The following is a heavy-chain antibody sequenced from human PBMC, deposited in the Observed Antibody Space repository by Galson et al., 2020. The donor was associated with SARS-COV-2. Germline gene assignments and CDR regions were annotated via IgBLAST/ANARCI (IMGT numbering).Heavy chain of an antibody. Sequence: SVKVSCKASGGTFSSYAISWVRQAPGQGLEWMGGIIPIFGTANYAQKFQGRVTITADESTSTAYMELSSLRSEDTAVYYCARESNSGSYYGGFDYWGQGTLVTVSS. D-gene: IGHD1-26*01. CDR1: GGTFSSYA. CDR2: IIPIFGTA. J-gene: IGHJ4*02. V-gene: IGHV1-69*13. CDR3: ARESNSGSYYGGFDY.